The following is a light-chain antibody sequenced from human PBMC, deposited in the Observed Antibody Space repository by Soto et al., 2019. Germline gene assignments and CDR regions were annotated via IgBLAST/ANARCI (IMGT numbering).Light chain of an antibody. V-gene: IGKV3-20*01. CDR2: GAV. CDR3: QQYYNSPFT. CDR1: QIVRGTM. J-gene: IGKJ5*01. Sequence: ENVLTQSPGTLSLSPGDRATLSCMATQIVRGTMLAWYQQKPGQAPRLLIYGAVSRASGIPDRFSGSGFGRDFTLIISRLEPEDFAVYYGQQYYNSPFTFGQGTPLEIK.